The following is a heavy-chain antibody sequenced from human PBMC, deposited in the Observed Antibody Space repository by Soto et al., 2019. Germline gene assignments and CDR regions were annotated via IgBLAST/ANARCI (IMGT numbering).Heavy chain of an antibody. CDR2: IYYSGST. D-gene: IGHD4-17*01. V-gene: IGHV4-30-4*01. CDR3: ARDSGRTVTTFNWLDP. Sequence: QVQLQESGPGLVKPSQTLSLTCTVSGGSISSGDYYWSWIRQPPGKGLEWIGYIYYSGSTYYNPSLKSRVTISVDTSKNHFSLNLSSVTAADTAMYYCARDSGRTVTTFNWLDPWGQGILVTVSS. J-gene: IGHJ5*02. CDR1: GGSISSGDYY.